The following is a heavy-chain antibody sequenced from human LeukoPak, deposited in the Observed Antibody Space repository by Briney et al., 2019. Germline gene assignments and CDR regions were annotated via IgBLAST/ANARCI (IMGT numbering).Heavy chain of an antibody. CDR1: GFRFSSYW. CDR3: ARDRDSGSISWYFLFDY. D-gene: IGHD2-2*01. CDR2: IKQDGSED. J-gene: IGHJ4*02. Sequence: PGGSPRLSCEASGFRFSSYWMSWVRQAPGKGLEWVANIKQDGSEDYYVDSVKGRFAISRDNAKNSLYLQMNSLRAEDTAVYYCARDRDSGSISWYFLFDYWGQGSLVTVSS. V-gene: IGHV3-7*01.